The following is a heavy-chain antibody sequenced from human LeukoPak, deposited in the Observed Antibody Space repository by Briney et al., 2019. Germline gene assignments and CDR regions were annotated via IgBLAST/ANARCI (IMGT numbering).Heavy chain of an antibody. CDR1: GGSISSYY. D-gene: IGHD2-15*01. Sequence: SETLSLTCTVSGGSISSYYWSWIRQPPGKGLEWIGYIYTSGSTNYNPSLKSRVTISVDTSKNQFSLKLSSVTAADTAVYYCASSRSQWSNFDYWGQGTLVTVSS. J-gene: IGHJ4*02. V-gene: IGHV4-4*09. CDR3: ASSRSQWSNFDY. CDR2: IYTSGST.